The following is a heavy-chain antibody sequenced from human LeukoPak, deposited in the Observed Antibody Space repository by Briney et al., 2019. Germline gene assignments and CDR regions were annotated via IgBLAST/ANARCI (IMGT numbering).Heavy chain of an antibody. CDR1: GFTFSSYE. CDR2: ISSSGSTI. Sequence: GGSLRLSCAASGFTFSSYEMNWVRQAPGKGLEWVSYISSSGSTIYYADSVKGRFTISRDNTKNSLYLQMNSLRAEDTAVYYCAREDDSSGYYPFDYWGQGTLVTVSS. CDR3: AREDDSSGYYPFDY. V-gene: IGHV3-48*03. D-gene: IGHD3-22*01. J-gene: IGHJ4*02.